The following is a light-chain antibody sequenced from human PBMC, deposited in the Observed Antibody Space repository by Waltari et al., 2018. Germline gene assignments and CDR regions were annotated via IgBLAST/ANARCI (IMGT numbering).Light chain of an antibody. CDR1: QSVSSY. CDR3: QQRSNWPLT. J-gene: IGKJ4*01. V-gene: IGKV3-11*01. CDR2: DAS. Sequence: EIVFPQSPATPSLSPGERATPSCRASQSVSSYLAWYQQKPGQAPRLLIYDASNRATGIPARFSGSGSGTDFTLNISSLEPEDFAVYYCQQRSNWPLTFGGGTKVEIK.